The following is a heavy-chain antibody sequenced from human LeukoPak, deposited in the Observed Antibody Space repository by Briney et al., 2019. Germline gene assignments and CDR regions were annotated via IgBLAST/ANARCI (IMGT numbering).Heavy chain of an antibody. CDR1: GFTFNSHA. CDR2: ISGRADGT. V-gene: IGHV3-23*01. CDR3: AKHQDYGAFDY. Sequence: PGGSLRLSCAASGFTFNSHAMSWVRQAPGKGLEWVSAISGRADGTYYADSVRGRFTISGDNSKNTVDLQMNSLRAEDTAVFYCAKHQDYGAFDYWGQGTLVTVSS. D-gene: IGHD4-17*01. J-gene: IGHJ4*02.